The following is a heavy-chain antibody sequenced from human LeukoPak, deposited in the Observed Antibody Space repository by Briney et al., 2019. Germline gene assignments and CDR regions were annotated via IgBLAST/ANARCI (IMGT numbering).Heavy chain of an antibody. Sequence: GASVKVSCKASGYTFTSYDINWVRQATGQGLEWMGWMNPNSGNTGYAQKFQGRVTMTRNTSISTAYMELSSLRSEDTAVYYCAGGEEQLWSYYYYYMDVWGKGTTVTISS. J-gene: IGHJ6*03. CDR1: GYTFTSYD. CDR3: AGGEEQLWSYYYYYMDV. CDR2: MNPNSGNT. V-gene: IGHV1-8*01. D-gene: IGHD5-18*01.